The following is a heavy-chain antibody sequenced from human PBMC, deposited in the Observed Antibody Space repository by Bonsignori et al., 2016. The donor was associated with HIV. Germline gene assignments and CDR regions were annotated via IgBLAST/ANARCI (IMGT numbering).Heavy chain of an antibody. CDR1: GGSFSGYY. Sequence: SETLSLTCAVYGGSFSGYYWSWIRQPPGKGLEWIGEINHSGSTNYNPSLKSRVSISLDTSKNQFSLKLSSVTAADTAVYYCARGLTLVRGVHTSREFDPWGQGTLVTVSS. J-gene: IGHJ5*02. CDR2: INHSGST. CDR3: ARGLTLVRGVHTSREFDP. V-gene: IGHV4-34*01. D-gene: IGHD3-10*01.